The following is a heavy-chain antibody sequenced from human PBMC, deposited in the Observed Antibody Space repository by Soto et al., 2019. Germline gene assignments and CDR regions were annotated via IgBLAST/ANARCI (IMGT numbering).Heavy chain of an antibody. CDR2: IIPILGIA. D-gene: IGHD3-10*01. J-gene: IGHJ4*02. CDR1: GGTFSSYA. V-gene: IGHV1-69*10. Sequence: GPQVKVSCKASGGTFSSYAISWVRQAPGQGLEWMGGIIPILGIANYAQRFQGRVTITADKSTSTAYMELSSLRSEDTAVYYCASSGAPNNYWGQGTLVTVSS. CDR3: ASSGAPNNY.